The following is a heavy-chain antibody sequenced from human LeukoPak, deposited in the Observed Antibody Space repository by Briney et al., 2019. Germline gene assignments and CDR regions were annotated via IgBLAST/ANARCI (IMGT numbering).Heavy chain of an antibody. Sequence: ASVKVSCKASVYVFTTYHIHWVRQAPGQGLELVGWINPNTGDANHVQKFQGRVTMTRDTSIATAYMELSELRSDDTALYFCATFTGTTAYWGQGTLVTVSS. J-gene: IGHJ4*02. CDR1: VYVFTTYH. CDR3: ATFTGTTAY. D-gene: IGHD1-7*01. V-gene: IGHV1-2*02. CDR2: INPNTGDA.